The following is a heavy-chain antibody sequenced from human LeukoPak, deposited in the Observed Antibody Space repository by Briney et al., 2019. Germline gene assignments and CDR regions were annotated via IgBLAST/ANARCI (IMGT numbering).Heavy chain of an antibody. J-gene: IGHJ4*02. D-gene: IGHD6-19*01. Sequence: PGGSLRLSCAASGFTFSSYEMNWVRQAPGKGLEWVSYISSSGSTIYYADSVKGRFTISRDNSKNTLYLQMNSLRAEDTAVYYCAKSVSGWYTYDYWGQGTLVTVSS. V-gene: IGHV3-48*03. CDR2: ISSSGSTI. CDR3: AKSVSGWYTYDY. CDR1: GFTFSSYE.